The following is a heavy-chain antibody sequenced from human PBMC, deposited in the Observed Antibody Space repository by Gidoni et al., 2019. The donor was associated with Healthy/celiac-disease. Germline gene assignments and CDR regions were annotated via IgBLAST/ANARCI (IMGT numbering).Heavy chain of an antibody. Sequence: APGQGLEWMGGFDPEDGETIYAQKFQGRVTMTEDTSTDTAYMELSSLRSEDTAVYYCATASSGGPTIYYYDSSGFNWFDPWGQGTLVTVSS. V-gene: IGHV1-24*01. CDR3: ATASSGGPTIYYYDSSGFNWFDP. J-gene: IGHJ5*02. D-gene: IGHD3-22*01. CDR2: FDPEDGET.